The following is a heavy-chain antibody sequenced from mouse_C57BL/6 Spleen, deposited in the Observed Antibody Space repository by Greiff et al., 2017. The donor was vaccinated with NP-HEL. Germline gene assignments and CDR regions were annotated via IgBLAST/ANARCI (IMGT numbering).Heavy chain of an antibody. CDR3: ARVRYPHAMDY. D-gene: IGHD2-14*01. Sequence: EVQVVESEGGLVQPGSSMKLSCTASGFTFSDYYMAWVRQVPEKGLEWVANINYDGSSTYYLDSLKSRFIISRDNATNILYLQMSILKSEDTATYYCARVRYPHAMDYWGQGTSVTVSS. V-gene: IGHV5-16*01. J-gene: IGHJ4*01. CDR1: GFTFSDYY. CDR2: INYDGSST.